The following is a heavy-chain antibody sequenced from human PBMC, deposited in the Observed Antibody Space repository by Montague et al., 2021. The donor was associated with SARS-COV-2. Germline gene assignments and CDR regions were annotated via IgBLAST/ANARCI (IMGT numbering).Heavy chain of an antibody. Sequence: SETLSLTCTVSGGSISPYYWSWIRQPPGKGLEWIVYISYSGHTNNNPSLKSRVTISVDTSKNQFSLTLSSLAAADTAIYYCARDSGLCGVECGEDIFDSWGQGTVVTVSS. CDR1: GGSISPYY. D-gene: IGHD2-15*01. CDR2: ISYSGHT. J-gene: IGHJ3*02. CDR3: ARDSGLCGVECGEDIFDS. V-gene: IGHV4-59*01.